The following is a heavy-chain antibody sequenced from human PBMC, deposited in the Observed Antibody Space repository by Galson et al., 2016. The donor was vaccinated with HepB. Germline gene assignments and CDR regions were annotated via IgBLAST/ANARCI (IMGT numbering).Heavy chain of an antibody. CDR3: AREGLNYDFWSGFYYYYGVDV. Sequence: SVKVSCKASGYLFARYGMHWVRQAPGQRLEWMGWINAGNGVTKYSQNFQDRVIITRDTSASAGYMELRSLRPEDTAVYYCAREGLNYDFWSGFYYYYGVDVWGQGTTVIVS. J-gene: IGHJ6*02. CDR1: GYLFARYG. CDR2: INAGNGVT. D-gene: IGHD3-3*01. V-gene: IGHV1-3*01.